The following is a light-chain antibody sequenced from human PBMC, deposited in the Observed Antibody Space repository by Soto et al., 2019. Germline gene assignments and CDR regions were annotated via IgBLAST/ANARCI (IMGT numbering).Light chain of an antibody. CDR1: QAVNTR. CDR3: QQYGSSGT. Sequence: EIVLTQSPATLSSFPGDRVTLSCRASQAVNTRLAWYQQKPGQDPRLLIYGESNRATGIPDRFSGSGSGTDFTLTISRLGPEDFAVYYCQQYGSSGTFGQGTKVDIK. CDR2: GES. J-gene: IGKJ1*01. V-gene: IGKV3-20*01.